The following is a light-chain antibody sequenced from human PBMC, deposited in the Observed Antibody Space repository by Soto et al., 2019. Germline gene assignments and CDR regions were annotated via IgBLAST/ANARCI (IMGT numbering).Light chain of an antibody. V-gene: IGKV1-5*01. Sequence: DIQMTQSPSSLSASVGDRVTITCRASQSISSYLNWYQQKPGKAPKLLIYDASNLESGVPSRFSGSGSGTEFTLTISSLQPDDFATYYCQQYNSYPITFGQGTLLEIK. CDR2: DAS. CDR3: QQYNSYPIT. J-gene: IGKJ5*01. CDR1: QSISSY.